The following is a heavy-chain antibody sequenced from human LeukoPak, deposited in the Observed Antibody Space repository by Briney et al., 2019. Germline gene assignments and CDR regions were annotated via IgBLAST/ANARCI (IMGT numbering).Heavy chain of an antibody. CDR2: IYYSGST. CDR3: ARESSGYGGGFDP. CDR1: GGSISSSSYY. D-gene: IGHD3-22*01. Sequence: SETLSLTCTVSGGSISSSSYYWGWIRQPPGKGLEWIGSIYYSGSTYYNPSLKSRVTISVDTSKNQFSLKLSSVTAADTAVYYCARESSGYGGGFDPWGQGTLVTVSS. J-gene: IGHJ5*02. V-gene: IGHV4-39*02.